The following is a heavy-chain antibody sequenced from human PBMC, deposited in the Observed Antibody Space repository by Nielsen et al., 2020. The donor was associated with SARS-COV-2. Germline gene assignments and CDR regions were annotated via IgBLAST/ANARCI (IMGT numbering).Heavy chain of an antibody. CDR3: ARDSSSWRNYFYYGMDV. J-gene: IGHJ6*02. V-gene: IGHV3-23*01. D-gene: IGHD6-13*01. Sequence: GESLKISCAASGFIFSSYAMSWVRQAPGKGLEWVSTISGSGGGTYYADSVKGRFSISRDNSKNTLYLQMNGLRAEDTAVYYCARDSSSWRNYFYYGMDVWGQGTAVTVSS. CDR1: GFIFSSYA. CDR2: ISGSGGGT.